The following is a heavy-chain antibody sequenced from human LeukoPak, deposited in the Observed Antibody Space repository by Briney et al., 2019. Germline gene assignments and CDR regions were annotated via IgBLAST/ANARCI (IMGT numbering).Heavy chain of an antibody. J-gene: IGHJ4*02. V-gene: IGHV3-30-3*01. CDR2: ISYDGSNK. CDR1: GFTFSSYA. CDR3: VRGGGPPTTYFDY. Sequence: GGSLRLSCAASGFTFSSYAMHWVRQAPGKWLEWVEVISYDGSNKYYADSVKGRFTISRDNSKNTLYLQMNSLRGEDTAVYYCVRGGGPPTTYFDYWGQGTLVTVSS. D-gene: IGHD2/OR15-2a*01.